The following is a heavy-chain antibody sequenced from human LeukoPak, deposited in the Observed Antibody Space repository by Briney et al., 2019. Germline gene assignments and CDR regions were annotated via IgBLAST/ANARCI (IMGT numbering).Heavy chain of an antibody. D-gene: IGHD3-22*01. V-gene: IGHV3-7*01. CDR1: GFTFNTYW. CDR3: ARAYYDSSGYYYVYFDY. Sequence: GGSLRLSCAASGFTFNTYWMSWVRQAPGKGLEWVANIKHDGSEKYYVDSVKGRFTISRDNAKDSLYLQLNSLRAEDTAVYYCARAYYDSSGYYYVYFDYWGQGTLVTVSS. J-gene: IGHJ4*02. CDR2: IKHDGSEK.